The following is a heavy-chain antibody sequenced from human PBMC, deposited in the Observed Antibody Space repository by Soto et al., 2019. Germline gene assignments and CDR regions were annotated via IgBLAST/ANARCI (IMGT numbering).Heavy chain of an antibody. CDR3: ARVSSGWLIDV. D-gene: IGHD6-19*01. CDR2: ISSSSSYI. CDR1: GFTFSSYS. J-gene: IGHJ6*02. Sequence: GGSLRLSCAASGFTFSSYSMNWVRQAPGKGLEWVSSISSSSSYIYYADSVKGRFTISRDNAKNSLYLQMNSLRAEDTAVYYCARVSSGWLIDVWGQGTTVTVSS. V-gene: IGHV3-21*01.